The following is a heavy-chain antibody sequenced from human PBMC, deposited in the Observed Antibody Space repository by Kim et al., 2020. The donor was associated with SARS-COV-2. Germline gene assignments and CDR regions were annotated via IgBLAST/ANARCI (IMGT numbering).Heavy chain of an antibody. Sequence: GGSLRLSCAASGFTLSGYWMSWVRQAPGKGLEWVANIKDDGSQKYYVDSVKGRFTISRDNAKNSLFLQMNFLRAEDTAVYYCARVTPGGAVTIDLWGQGNLVTVSS. D-gene: IGHD4-17*01. V-gene: IGHV3-7*01. CDR3: ARVTPGGAVTIDL. CDR2: IKDDGSQK. J-gene: IGHJ5*02. CDR1: GFTLSGYW.